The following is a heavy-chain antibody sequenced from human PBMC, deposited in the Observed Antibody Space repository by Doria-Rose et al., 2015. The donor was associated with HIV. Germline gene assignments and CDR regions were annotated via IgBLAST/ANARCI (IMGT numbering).Heavy chain of an antibody. Sequence: SGPVLVKPTETLTLTCTVSGVSLSSPGMGVSWIRQPPGKALEWLGNTSSDDERSYKTSLKSRFPISRGTSKSQVVLTMTDMDPVDTATYYCARIKSGRWYHKYYFDFWGQGTLVIVSA. J-gene: IGHJ4*02. CDR3: ARIKSGRWYHKYYFDF. V-gene: IGHV2-26*01. CDR1: GVSLSSPGMG. D-gene: IGHD6-13*01. CDR2: TSSDDER.